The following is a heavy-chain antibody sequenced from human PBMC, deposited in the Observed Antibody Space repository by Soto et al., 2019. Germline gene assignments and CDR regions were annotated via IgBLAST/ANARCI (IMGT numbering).Heavy chain of an antibody. Sequence: PSETLSLTCTVSGGSISSYSWSWIRQPPGKGLEWIGYIYYSGSTNYNPSLKSRVTISVDTSKNQFSLKLSSVTAADTAVHYCARARYGDYVDYWGQGTLVTVSS. CDR1: GGSISSYS. J-gene: IGHJ4*02. V-gene: IGHV4-59*01. CDR2: IYYSGST. CDR3: ARARYGDYVDY. D-gene: IGHD4-17*01.